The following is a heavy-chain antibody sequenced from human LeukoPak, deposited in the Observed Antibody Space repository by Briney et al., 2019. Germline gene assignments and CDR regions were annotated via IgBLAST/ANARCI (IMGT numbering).Heavy chain of an antibody. J-gene: IGHJ4*02. CDR1: GXTFSSYE. CDR3: ARSPIDY. CDR2: ISTSASST. Sequence: QPGGSLRLSCAASGXTFSSYEMNWVRQAPGKGLEWISYISTSASSTYYADSVKGRFTISRDNAKNSLYLQMNSLRAEDTAVYYCARSPIDYWGQGTLVTVSS. V-gene: IGHV3-48*03.